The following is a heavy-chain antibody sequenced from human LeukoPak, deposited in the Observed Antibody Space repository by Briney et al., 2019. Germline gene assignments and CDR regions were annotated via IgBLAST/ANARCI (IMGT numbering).Heavy chain of an antibody. D-gene: IGHD3-22*01. V-gene: IGHV3-21*04. J-gene: IGHJ3*02. CDR2: ISSSSSYI. CDR1: GFTFSSYS. CDR3: AKDALTYYYDSSGYPHAFDI. Sequence: GGSLRLSRAASGFTFSSYSMNWVRQAPGKGLEWVSSISSSSSYIYYADSVKGRFTISRDNAKNSLYLQINSLRAEDTALYYCAKDALTYYYDSSGYPHAFDIWGQGTMVTVSS.